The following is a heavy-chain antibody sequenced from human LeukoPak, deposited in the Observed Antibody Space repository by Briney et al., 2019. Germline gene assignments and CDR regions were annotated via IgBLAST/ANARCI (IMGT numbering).Heavy chain of an antibody. J-gene: IGHJ6*03. V-gene: IGHV4-34*01. D-gene: IGHD6-19*01. CDR2: INHSGSN. Sequence: PSETLSLTCTVSGGSISSYYWSWIRQPPGKGLEWIGEINHSGSNNYNPSLKSRVTISVDTSKNQFSLKLSSVTAADTAVYYCARPAVAGTNRNYYYMDVWGKGTTVTISS. CDR3: ARPAVAGTNRNYYYMDV. CDR1: GGSISSYY.